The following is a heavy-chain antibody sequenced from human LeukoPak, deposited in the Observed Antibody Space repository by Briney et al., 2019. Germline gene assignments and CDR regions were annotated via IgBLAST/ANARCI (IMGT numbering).Heavy chain of an antibody. D-gene: IGHD5/OR15-5a*01. J-gene: IGHJ4*02. V-gene: IGHV3-21*01. Sequence: GSLRLSCAASGFTFSSYNMNWVRQAPGKGLEWVSSISSSSSYIYYTDSVKGRFTISRDNAKNSLYLQMNSLRAEDTAVYYCAPSTWSTYYFDYWGQGTLVTVSS. CDR1: GFTFSSYN. CDR2: ISSSSSYI. CDR3: APSTWSTYYFDY.